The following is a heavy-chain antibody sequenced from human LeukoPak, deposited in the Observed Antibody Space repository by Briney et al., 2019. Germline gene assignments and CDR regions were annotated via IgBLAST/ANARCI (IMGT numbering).Heavy chain of an antibody. CDR3: AREGYTPLYSSSAEVDY. CDR1: GFTFSSYS. V-gene: IGHV3-21*01. J-gene: IGHJ4*02. D-gene: IGHD6-6*01. CDR2: ISSSSSYI. Sequence: PGGSLRLSCAASGFTFSSYSMNWVRQAPGKGLEWVSSISSSSSYIYYADSVKGQFTISRDNAKNSLYLQMNSLRAEDTAVYYCAREGYTPLYSSSAEVDYWGQGTRVTVSS.